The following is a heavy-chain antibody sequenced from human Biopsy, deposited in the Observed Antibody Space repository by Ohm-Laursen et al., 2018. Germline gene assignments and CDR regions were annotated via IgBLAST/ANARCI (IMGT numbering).Heavy chain of an antibody. CDR1: GGFISSYY. J-gene: IGHJ5*02. CDR3: ARAPPLIRGVLESWFDP. V-gene: IGHV4-4*07. D-gene: IGHD3-10*01. Sequence: SQTLSLTCSVSGGFISSYYWSWIRQSAGRGLEWIERIYIDGTSDYNPSLKNRVSMSVDSSKKQFSLRLTSLSVADTAKYYCARAPPLIRGVLESWFDPWGQGILVTVSS. CDR2: IYIDGTS.